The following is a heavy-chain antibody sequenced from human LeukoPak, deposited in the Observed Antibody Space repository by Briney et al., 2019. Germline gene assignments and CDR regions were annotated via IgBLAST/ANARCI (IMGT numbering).Heavy chain of an antibody. CDR2: INPSRST. V-gene: IGHV4-34*01. J-gene: IGHJ6*03. CDR3: ARGRHDITMIVVVMTSVSYYLDV. D-gene: IGHD3-22*01. Sequence: SETLSLTSAVYGGSFSGYHWTWIRQSPGKGLEWIGDINPSRSTYYNPCLKSRLTISVDTSKNQFSLKLRSVTAADTAVYYCARGRHDITMIVVVMTSVSYYLDVWGKGNTVTVS. CDR1: GGSFSGYH.